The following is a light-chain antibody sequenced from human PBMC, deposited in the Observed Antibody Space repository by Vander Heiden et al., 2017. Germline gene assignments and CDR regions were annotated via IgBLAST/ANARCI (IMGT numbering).Light chain of an antibody. J-gene: IGKJ3*01. CDR2: AAS. CDR1: QGISNY. CDR3: QNDDSAPFT. V-gene: IGKV1-27*01. Sequence: DIQMTQSPSSLSASVGDRVTITCRASQGISNYLAWYQQKPGNLPRPLIYAASTLQAGVPSRFSGSGSGTDFTLTISSLQPEDVATYYCQNDDSAPFTFGHGTKVDIK.